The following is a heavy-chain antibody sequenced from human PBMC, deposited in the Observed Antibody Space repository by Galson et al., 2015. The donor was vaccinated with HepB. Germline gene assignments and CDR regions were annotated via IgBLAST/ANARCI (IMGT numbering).Heavy chain of an antibody. J-gene: IGHJ6*02. V-gene: IGHV1-69*01. Sequence: SCKASGGTFSNYAISWVRQAPGRGLEWMGGIIPMFGTANYAQKSQGRVTITADESTSTAYMELSSLRSEDTAVYYCAAPPIREPSVVNYYYAMDVWGQGTTVTVSS. D-gene: IGHD1-14*01. CDR1: GGTFSNYA. CDR2: IIPMFGTA. CDR3: AAPPIREPSVVNYYYAMDV.